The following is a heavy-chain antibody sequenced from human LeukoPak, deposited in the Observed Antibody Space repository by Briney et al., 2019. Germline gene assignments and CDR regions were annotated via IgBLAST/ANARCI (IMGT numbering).Heavy chain of an antibody. CDR2: INHSGST. CDR3: ASTVYYDFWSGYKGALDI. J-gene: IGHJ3*02. CDR1: GGSFSGYY. V-gene: IGHV4-34*01. Sequence: SETLSLTWAVYGGSFSGYYWSWIRQPPGKGLEWIGEINHSGSTNYNPSLKSRVTISVDTSKNQFSLKLSSVTAADTAVYYCASTVYYDFWSGYKGALDIWGQGTMVTVSS. D-gene: IGHD3-3*01.